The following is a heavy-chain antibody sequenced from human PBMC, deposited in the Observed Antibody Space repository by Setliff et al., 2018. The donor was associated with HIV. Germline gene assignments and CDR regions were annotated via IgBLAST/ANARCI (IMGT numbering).Heavy chain of an antibody. V-gene: IGHV1-2*02. CDR3: ARGGYYTSGTWFDP. CDR1: GNSFNGDF. D-gene: IGHD3-10*01. Sequence: ASVKVSCKAPGNSFNGDFLNWVRQAPGQGLEWMGNIKLSSGGTKFAQKFLGRVTMTRDTSTNTAFMELRRLNSDDTATYFCARGGYYTSGTWFDPWGQGTMVTVSS. CDR2: IKLSSGGT. J-gene: IGHJ5*01.